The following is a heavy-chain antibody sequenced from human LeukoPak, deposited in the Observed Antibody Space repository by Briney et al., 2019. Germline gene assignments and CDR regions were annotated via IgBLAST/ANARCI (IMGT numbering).Heavy chain of an antibody. CDR2: IYTCGST. V-gene: IGHV4-61*02. J-gene: IGHJ4*02. CDR3: ARGSFFDYYDSSGYPDY. CDR1: GGSISSGSYY. Sequence: PSQTLSLTCTVSGGSISSGSYYWSWIRQPAGKGLEWIGRIYTCGSTNYNPSLKSRVTISVDTSKNQFSLKLSSVTAADTAVYYCARGSFFDYYDSSGYPDYWGQGTLVTVSS. D-gene: IGHD3-22*01.